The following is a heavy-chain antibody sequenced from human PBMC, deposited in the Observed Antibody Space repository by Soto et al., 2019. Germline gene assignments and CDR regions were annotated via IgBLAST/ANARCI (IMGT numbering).Heavy chain of an antibody. V-gene: IGHV4-30-2*01. D-gene: IGHD2-15*01. CDR2: IYYSGST. Sequence: VARGTIGSGGDSWTLNHEHRAKGLEWIGYIYYSGSTYYNPSLKSRVTISVDRSKNQFSLKLSSVTAADTAVYYCARDGGGGYCSGGSCLKFPPYWGKRTLVTVSS. J-gene: IGHJ4*02. CDR3: ARDGGGGYCSGGSCLKFPPY. CDR1: RGTIGSGGDS.